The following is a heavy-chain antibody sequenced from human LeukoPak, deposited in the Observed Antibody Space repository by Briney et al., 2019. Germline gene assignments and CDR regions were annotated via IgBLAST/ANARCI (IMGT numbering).Heavy chain of an antibody. CDR3: ARGYYYGSGSSSPLDY. Sequence: ASVKVSCKASGYTFTSYGISWVRQAPGQGLEWMGWISAYNGNTNYAQKLQGRVTMTTDTSTSTAYMELRSLRSDDTAVYYCARGYYYGSGSSSPLDYWGQGTLVTVSS. D-gene: IGHD3-10*01. CDR2: ISAYNGNT. CDR1: GYTFTSYG. J-gene: IGHJ4*02. V-gene: IGHV1-18*01.